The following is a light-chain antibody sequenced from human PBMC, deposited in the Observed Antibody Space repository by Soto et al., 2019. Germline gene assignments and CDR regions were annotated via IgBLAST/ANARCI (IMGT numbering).Light chain of an antibody. CDR1: QSVSSN. Sequence: EIVMTQSPATLSVSPGERATLSCRASQSVSSNLAWYQQKPGQAPRLLIYGASTRATGIPARFSGSGSGTEFTLTISSLQSEDFAVYYCQSGATFGQGTKLEIK. CDR2: GAS. J-gene: IGKJ2*01. V-gene: IGKV3-15*01. CDR3: QSGAT.